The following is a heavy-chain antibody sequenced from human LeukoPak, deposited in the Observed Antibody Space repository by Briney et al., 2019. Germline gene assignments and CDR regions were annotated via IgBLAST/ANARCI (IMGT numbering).Heavy chain of an antibody. J-gene: IGHJ4*02. V-gene: IGHV4-31*03. CDR2: IYYSGST. CDR1: GGSISSGGYY. CDR3: AREIRGSGSYYKKYYFDY. D-gene: IGHD3-10*01. Sequence: SQTLSLTCTVSGGSISSGGYYWSRIRQHPGKGLVSIGSIYYSGSTYYNPYLKSRVTRSVDTSKNQFSLKLSSVTAADTAVYYCAREIRGSGSYYKKYYFDYWGQGTLVTVSS.